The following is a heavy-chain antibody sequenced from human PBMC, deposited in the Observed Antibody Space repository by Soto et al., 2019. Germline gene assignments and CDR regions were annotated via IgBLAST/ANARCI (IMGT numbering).Heavy chain of an antibody. CDR2: IWYDGSNK. CDR1: GFTFSSYG. J-gene: IGHJ4*02. CDR3: ARDGYCSGGSCYSVPVFDY. Sequence: QVQLVESGGGVVQPGRSLRLSCAASGFTFSSYGMHWVRQAPGQGLEWVAVIWYDGSNKYYADSVKGRFTISRDNSQNTLYLQMNSLRAEDTAVYYCARDGYCSGGSCYSVPVFDYWGQGTLVTVSS. D-gene: IGHD2-15*01. V-gene: IGHV3-33*01.